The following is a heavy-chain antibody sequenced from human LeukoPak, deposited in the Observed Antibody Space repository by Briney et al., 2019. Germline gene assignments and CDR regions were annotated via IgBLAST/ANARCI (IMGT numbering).Heavy chain of an antibody. J-gene: IGHJ6*03. D-gene: IGHD3-22*01. Sequence: PSETLSLTCTVSGDSVSGYYGSWIRQPPGKGLEWIGYFYTSANTNYNPSLKSRVTMSVDTSKNQFSLKLTSVPAADTAVYYCARGLRDEERHYGYYYMDVWGKGTTVTVSS. CDR1: GDSVSGYY. V-gene: IGHV4-4*09. CDR2: FYTSANT. CDR3: ARGLRDEERHYGYYYMDV.